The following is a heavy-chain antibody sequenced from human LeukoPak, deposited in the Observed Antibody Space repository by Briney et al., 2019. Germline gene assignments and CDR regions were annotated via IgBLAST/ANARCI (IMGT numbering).Heavy chain of an antibody. V-gene: IGHV3-74*01. D-gene: IGHD6-13*01. CDR1: GFTFSSYW. J-gene: IGHJ6*03. Sequence: GSLRLSCAASGFTFSSYWMHWVRQAPGKGLVWVSRINSDGSSTSYADSVKGRFTISRDNAKNTLYLQMNSLRAEDTAVYYCARDEEQQLTYYYYYYMDVWGKGTTVTVSS. CDR2: INSDGSST. CDR3: ARDEEQQLTYYYYYYMDV.